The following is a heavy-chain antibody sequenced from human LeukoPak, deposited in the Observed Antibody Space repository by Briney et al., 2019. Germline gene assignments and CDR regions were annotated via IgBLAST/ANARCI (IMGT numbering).Heavy chain of an antibody. CDR2: IYTSGST. J-gene: IGHJ4*02. D-gene: IGHD3-9*01. CDR3: ARDFDGDYPDY. Sequence: SQTLSLTCTVSGGSISSGNYYWGWIRQPAGKGLEWIGRIYTSGSTNYNPSLKSRVTISVDTSKNQFSLKLTSVTAADTAVYYCARDFDGDYPDYWGQGTLVTVSS. V-gene: IGHV4-61*02. CDR1: GGSISSGNYY.